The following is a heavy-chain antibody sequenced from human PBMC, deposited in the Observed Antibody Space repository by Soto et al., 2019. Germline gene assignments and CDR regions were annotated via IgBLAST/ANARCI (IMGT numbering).Heavy chain of an antibody. CDR2: IDPSDSYT. CDR1: GYSFSSYW. CDR3: ARLGYDILTGYYVLPSDV. Sequence: GESLKISCKGSGYSFSSYWITWVRQVPGKGLEWMGRIDPSDSYTNYSPSFQGHVTISADKSTSTAYLQWSSLKASDTAIYYCARLGYDILTGYYVLPSDVWGQGTTVTVSS. D-gene: IGHD3-9*01. J-gene: IGHJ6*02. V-gene: IGHV5-10-1*01.